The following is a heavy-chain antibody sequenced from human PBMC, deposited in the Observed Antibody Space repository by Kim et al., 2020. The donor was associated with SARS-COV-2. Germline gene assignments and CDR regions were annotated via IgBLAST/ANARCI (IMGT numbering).Heavy chain of an antibody. CDR3: ARSGYYDSSGYYYFDY. Sequence: LKSRVTISVDTSKNQFSLKLSSVTAADTAVYYCARSGYYDSSGYYYFDYWGQGTLVTVSS. V-gene: IGHV4-34*01. D-gene: IGHD3-22*01. J-gene: IGHJ4*02.